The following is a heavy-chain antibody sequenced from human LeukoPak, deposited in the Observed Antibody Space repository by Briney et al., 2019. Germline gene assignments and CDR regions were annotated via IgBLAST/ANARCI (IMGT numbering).Heavy chain of an antibody. V-gene: IGHV4-59*01. D-gene: IGHD2-15*01. CDR1: GGSISGYY. Sequence: SETLSLTCTVSGGSISGYYWSWIRQPPGKGLEWIGYIYYSGSTNYNPSLKSRVTIAVDTSKNQFSLKLSSVTAADTAVYYCARDISGYCSGGSCYSPGGWFDPWGQGTLVTVSS. CDR3: ARDISGYCSGGSCYSPGGWFDP. CDR2: IYYSGST. J-gene: IGHJ5*02.